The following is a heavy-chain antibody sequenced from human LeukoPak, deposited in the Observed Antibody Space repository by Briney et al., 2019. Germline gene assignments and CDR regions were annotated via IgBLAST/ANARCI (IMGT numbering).Heavy chain of an antibody. D-gene: IGHD3-3*01. J-gene: IGHJ5*02. Sequence: SETLSLTCTVSGGSISSYYWSWIRQPPGKGLEWIGEINHSGSTNYNPSLKSRVTISVDTSKNQFSLKLSSVTAADTAVYYCARVRYYDFWSGRNWFDPWGQGTLVTVSS. CDR3: ARVRYYDFWSGRNWFDP. V-gene: IGHV4-34*01. CDR2: INHSGST. CDR1: GGSISSYY.